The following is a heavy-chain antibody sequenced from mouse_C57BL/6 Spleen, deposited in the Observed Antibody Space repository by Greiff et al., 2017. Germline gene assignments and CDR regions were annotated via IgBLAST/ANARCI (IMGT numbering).Heavy chain of an antibody. Sequence: VKLVESGAELMKPGASVKLSCKATGYTFTGYWIEWVKQRPGHGLEWIGEILPGSGSTNYNEKFKGKATFTAVTSSNTAYMQLSSLTTEDSAIYYCARPGTWTWFAYWGQGTLVTVSA. D-gene: IGHD4-1*01. V-gene: IGHV1-9*01. CDR1: GYTFTGYW. CDR2: ILPGSGST. CDR3: ARPGTWTWFAY. J-gene: IGHJ3*01.